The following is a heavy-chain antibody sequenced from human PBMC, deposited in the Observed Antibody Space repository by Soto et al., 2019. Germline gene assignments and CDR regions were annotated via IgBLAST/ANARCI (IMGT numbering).Heavy chain of an antibody. Sequence: PGGSLGLSCAASGFTFSSYGMHWVRQAPGKGLEWVAVIWYDGSNKYYADSVKGRFTISRDNSKNTLYLQMNSLRAEDTAVYYCARKSSSGSYFDYWGQGTLVTVSS. D-gene: IGHD6-19*01. V-gene: IGHV3-33*01. J-gene: IGHJ4*02. CDR2: IWYDGSNK. CDR1: GFTFSSYG. CDR3: ARKSSSGSYFDY.